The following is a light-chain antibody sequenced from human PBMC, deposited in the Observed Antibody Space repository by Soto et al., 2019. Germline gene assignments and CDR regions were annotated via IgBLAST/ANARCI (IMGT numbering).Light chain of an antibody. CDR2: GIS. CDR1: QGVGSD. J-gene: IGKJ1*01. V-gene: IGKV1-6*01. CDR3: LQDYDYPWT. Sequence: AIQMTQSPSSLSASVGDRVTITCRASQGVGSDFVWYQQKPGKAPKVLIYGISSLHSGVPSRFSGSGSGTDFTLTITSLQPEDIATYYCLQDYDYPWTFGQGTKVDIK.